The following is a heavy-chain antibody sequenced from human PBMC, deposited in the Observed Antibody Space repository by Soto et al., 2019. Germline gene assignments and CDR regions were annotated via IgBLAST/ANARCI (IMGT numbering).Heavy chain of an antibody. CDR2: IYSSGST. Sequence: SETLSLTCTVSGGSVSSGSYYWSWIRQPPGKGLEWIGYIYSSGSTNYNPSLKSRVTISADTSKNQFSLKLSPVTAGDTAVYYCARDHGVAGIDYWGQGTLVTVSS. V-gene: IGHV4-61*01. D-gene: IGHD6-19*01. CDR3: ARDHGVAGIDY. CDR1: GGSVSSGSYY. J-gene: IGHJ4*02.